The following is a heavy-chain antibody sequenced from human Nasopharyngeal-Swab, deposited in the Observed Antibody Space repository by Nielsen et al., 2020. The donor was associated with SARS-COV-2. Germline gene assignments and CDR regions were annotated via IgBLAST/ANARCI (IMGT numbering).Heavy chain of an antibody. Sequence: GESLKISCAASGFTFSDYYMSWIRQAPGKGLEWVSYISSSGSTIYYADSVQGRFTISRDNAKNSLYLQMNSLRAEDTAVYYCAISSGYYYPGFDYWGQGTLVTVSS. J-gene: IGHJ4*02. CDR2: ISSSGSTI. CDR1: GFTFSDYY. CDR3: AISSGYYYPGFDY. V-gene: IGHV3-11*01. D-gene: IGHD3-22*01.